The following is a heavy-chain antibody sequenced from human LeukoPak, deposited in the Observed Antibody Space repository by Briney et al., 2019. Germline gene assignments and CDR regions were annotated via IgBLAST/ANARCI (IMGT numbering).Heavy chain of an antibody. CDR2: IKPDGSET. Sequence: GGSLRLSCAASGLSFSVHWMAWVRQAPEKGLEWVATIKPDGSETHYEDSMKGRFSISRDNAKNSLYLQMNSLRADDTAMYYCARLLVTMLRGDAGGFYFDLWGRGTLLSVSS. D-gene: IGHD3-10*01. CDR1: GLSFSVHW. J-gene: IGHJ2*01. V-gene: IGHV3-7*03. CDR3: ARLLVTMLRGDAGGFYFDL.